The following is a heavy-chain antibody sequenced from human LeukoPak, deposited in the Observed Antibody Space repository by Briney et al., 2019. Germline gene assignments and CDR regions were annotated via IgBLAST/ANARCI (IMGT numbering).Heavy chain of an antibody. Sequence: ASVKVSCKASGYTFTSYGISWVRQAPGQGLEWMGWISAYNGNTNYAQKLQGRVTMTTDTSTSTAYMELRSLRSDDTAVYYCARDPPRARRDGYNWDYWGQGTLVTVSS. J-gene: IGHJ4*02. V-gene: IGHV1-18*01. CDR1: GYTFTSYG. CDR3: ARDPPRARRDGYNWDY. D-gene: IGHD5-24*01. CDR2: ISAYNGNT.